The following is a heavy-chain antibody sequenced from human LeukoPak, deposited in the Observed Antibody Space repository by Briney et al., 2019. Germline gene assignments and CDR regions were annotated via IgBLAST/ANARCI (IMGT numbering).Heavy chain of an antibody. Sequence: GGSLRLSCAASGFIFSSHWMHWVRQTPGKGLVWVSRIKTDGIGANYADSVRGRFTISRDNANNTLYLQMNSLRADDTAVYYCAKEGGYYGFYFDYWGQGTLVTVSS. CDR2: IKTDGIGA. D-gene: IGHD3-22*01. V-gene: IGHV3-74*01. CDR1: GFIFSSHW. J-gene: IGHJ4*02. CDR3: AKEGGYYGFYFDY.